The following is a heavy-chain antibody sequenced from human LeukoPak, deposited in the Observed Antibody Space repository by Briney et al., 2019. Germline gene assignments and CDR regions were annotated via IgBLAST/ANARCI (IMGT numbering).Heavy chain of an antibody. J-gene: IGHJ4*02. CDR2: VGAHNGNT. Sequence: ASVKVSCKASGYTFTSYGISWVRQAPGQGLEWMGWVGAHNGNTDYAKKFQGRVTMTTDRSTSTVYMEMRSLRSDDSAVYYCARERTYMIAFGGVIVLSHWGQGALVTVSS. D-gene: IGHD3-16*02. V-gene: IGHV1-18*01. CDR3: ARERTYMIAFGGVIVLSH. CDR1: GYTFTSYG.